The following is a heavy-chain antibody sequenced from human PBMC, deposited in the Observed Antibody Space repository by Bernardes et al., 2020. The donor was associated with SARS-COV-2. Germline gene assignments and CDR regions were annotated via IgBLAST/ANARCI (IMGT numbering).Heavy chain of an antibody. CDR1: GFTFSSYS. D-gene: IGHD6-25*01. CDR2: ISSSSSYI. Sequence: GGSLRLSCAASGFTFSSYSMNWVRQAPGKGLEWVSSISSSSSYIYYADSVKGRFTISRDNAKNSLYLQMNSLRAEDTAVYYCARAQRLGHDAFDIWGQGTMVTVSS. CDR3: ARAQRLGHDAFDI. J-gene: IGHJ3*02. V-gene: IGHV3-21*01.